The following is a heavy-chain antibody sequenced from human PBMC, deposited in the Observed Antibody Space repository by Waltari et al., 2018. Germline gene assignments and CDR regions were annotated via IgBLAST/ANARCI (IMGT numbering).Heavy chain of an antibody. J-gene: IGHJ4*02. CDR1: GGSFSGYY. D-gene: IGHD5-18*01. CDR3: ARGTLKWTSGYSYGYGY. Sequence: QVQLQQWGAGLLKPSETLSLTCAVYGGSFSGYYWSWIRQPPGKGLEWIGEINHSGSNNYNPSLKSRVTISVDTSKNQFSLKLSSVTAADTAVYYCARGTLKWTSGYSYGYGYWGQGTLVTVSS. CDR2: INHSGSN. V-gene: IGHV4-34*01.